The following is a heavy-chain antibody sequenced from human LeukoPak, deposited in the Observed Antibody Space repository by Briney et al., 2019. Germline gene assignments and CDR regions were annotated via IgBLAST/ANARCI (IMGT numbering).Heavy chain of an antibody. CDR2: ISYDGSNK. J-gene: IGHJ4*02. CDR3: ARDRDSSDYSCYFDY. V-gene: IGHV3-30-3*01. D-gene: IGHD6-19*01. CDR1: GFTFSSYA. Sequence: GGSLRFSCAASGFTFSSYAMHWVRQAPGKGLEWVAVISYDGSNKYYADSVKGRFTISRDNSKNTLYLQMNSLRAEDTAVYYCARDRDSSDYSCYFDYWGQGTLVTVSS.